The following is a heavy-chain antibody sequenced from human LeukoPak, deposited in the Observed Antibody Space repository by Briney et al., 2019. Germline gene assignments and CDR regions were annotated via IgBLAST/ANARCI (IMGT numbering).Heavy chain of an antibody. CDR2: ISSSGDTK. Sequence: GGSLRLSCAASGFTFRSFDINRVHRFPGKGQEWLSYISSSGDTKDYAESVKGRFTISRDNAKSSLYLEMHSLRAEDTAVYYCAREGSSYAPSGPFYFDSWGQGTLVTVSS. V-gene: IGHV3-48*03. J-gene: IGHJ4*02. D-gene: IGHD3-10*01. CDR3: AREGSSYAPSGPFYFDS. CDR1: GFTFRSFD.